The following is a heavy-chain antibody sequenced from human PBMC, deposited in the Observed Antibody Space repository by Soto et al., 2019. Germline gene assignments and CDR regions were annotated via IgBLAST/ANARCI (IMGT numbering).Heavy chain of an antibody. D-gene: IGHD3-22*01. CDR1: GGSFSGYY. J-gene: IGHJ4*02. CDR2: INHSGST. Sequence: QVQLQQWGAGLLKPSETLSLTCAVYGGSFSGYYWSWIRQPPGKGLEWIGEINHSGSTNYNPSLKSRVTISVDTSKNQFSLKLSSVTAADTAVYYCASLYYYDSSGYPSIDYWGQGTLVTVSS. V-gene: IGHV4-34*01. CDR3: ASLYYYDSSGYPSIDY.